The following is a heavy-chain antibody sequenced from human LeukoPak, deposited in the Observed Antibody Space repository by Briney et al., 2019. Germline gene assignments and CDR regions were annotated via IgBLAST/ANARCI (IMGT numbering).Heavy chain of an antibody. Sequence: GGSLRLSCAASGFTLSSYAMHWVRQAPGKGLEWVAVISYDGSNKYYADSVKGRFTISRDNSKNTLYLQMNSPRAEDTAVYYCARDLIVVVITNWFDPWGQGTLVTVSS. D-gene: IGHD3-22*01. J-gene: IGHJ5*02. CDR1: GFTLSSYA. CDR3: ARDLIVVVITNWFDP. V-gene: IGHV3-30-3*01. CDR2: ISYDGSNK.